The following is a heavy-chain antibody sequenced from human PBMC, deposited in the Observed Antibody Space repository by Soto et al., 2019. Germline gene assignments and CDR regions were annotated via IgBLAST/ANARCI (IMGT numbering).Heavy chain of an antibody. CDR1: GGSISSYY. V-gene: IGHV4-59*01. CDR2: IYYSGST. J-gene: IGHJ6*02. Sequence: SETLSLTCTVSGGSISSYYWSWIRQPPGKGLEWIGYIYYSGSTNYNPSLKSRVTISVDTSKNQFSLRLRSVTAADTAVYYCARDRGPAAMEVWGQETTRNISS. CDR3: ARDRGPAAMEV. D-gene: IGHD3-16*01.